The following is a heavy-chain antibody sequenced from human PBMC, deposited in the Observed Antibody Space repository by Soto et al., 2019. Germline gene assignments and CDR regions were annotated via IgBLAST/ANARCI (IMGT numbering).Heavy chain of an antibody. J-gene: IGHJ4*02. CDR2: IYRTEST. CDR1: GGSFTSNNW. D-gene: IGHD2-8*02. CDR3: ASRDPGTGVDY. V-gene: IGHV4-4*02. Sequence: QVQLQESGPGLVKPSGTLSLTCAVSGGSFTSNNWWTWVRQPPGQGLEWIGEIYRTESTNYNPSLKSRVTISLDKSENQFSLKVTSLTAADTAVYYCASRDPGTGVDYWGQGTLVTVSS.